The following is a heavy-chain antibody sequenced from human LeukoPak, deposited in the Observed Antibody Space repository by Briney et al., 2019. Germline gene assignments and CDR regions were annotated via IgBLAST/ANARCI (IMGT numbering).Heavy chain of an antibody. V-gene: IGHV3-7*01. D-gene: IGHD3-10*01. J-gene: IGHJ4*02. Sequence: PGGSLRLSCAASGFTFSTYWMSWVRQSPGKGLEWVANMSPDGSGKYYADSVRGRFTISRDNAKNSFYLQMNSLRVEDTAVYYCAREVLMGPRYFDYWGQGTLVTVSS. CDR3: AREVLMGPRYFDY. CDR1: GFTFSTYW. CDR2: MSPDGSGK.